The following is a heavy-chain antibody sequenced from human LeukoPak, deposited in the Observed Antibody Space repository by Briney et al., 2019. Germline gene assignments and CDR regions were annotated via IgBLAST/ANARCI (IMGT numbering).Heavy chain of an antibody. J-gene: IGHJ4*02. CDR1: GFTFNAYW. CDR3: ARRTVTGTYDY. Sequence: GGSLRLSCAASGFTFNAYWMHWVRQVPGKGLLWVSRINTDGSSTDYADSVNRRFTISRDNAKNTLYLQMDSLRAEDTAVYYCARRTVTGTYDYWGQGTLVTAS. CDR2: INTDGSST. V-gene: IGHV3-74*01. D-gene: IGHD1-1*01.